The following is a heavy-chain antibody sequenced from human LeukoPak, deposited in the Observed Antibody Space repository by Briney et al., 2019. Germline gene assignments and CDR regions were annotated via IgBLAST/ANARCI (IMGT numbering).Heavy chain of an antibody. CDR2: IYYSGST. CDR3: ARGARAGYNLEPFDY. V-gene: IGHV4-59*08. J-gene: IGHJ4*02. CDR1: GGSMSSYY. Sequence: SETLSLTCTVSGGSMSSYYWGWIRQPPGKGLEWIGYIYYSGSTKYNPSLKSRVTISVDTSKNQFSLKLSSVTAADTAVYYCARGARAGYNLEPFDYWGQGTLVTVSS. D-gene: IGHD5-24*01.